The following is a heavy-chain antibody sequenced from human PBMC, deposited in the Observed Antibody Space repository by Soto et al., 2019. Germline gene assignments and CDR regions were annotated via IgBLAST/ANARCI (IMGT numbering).Heavy chain of an antibody. J-gene: IGHJ6*02. D-gene: IGHD4-17*01. CDR3: ARDTTVRPDYYYYGMDV. V-gene: IGHV4-30-4*01. CDR1: GGSISSGDYY. CDR2: IYYSGST. Sequence: QVQLQESGPGLVKPSQTLSLTCTVSGGSISSGDYYWSWIRQPPGKGLEWIGYIYYSGSTYYNPSLKSRVTIPVDTSKNQFSLKLSSVTAADTAVYYCARDTTVRPDYYYYGMDVWGQGTTVTVSS.